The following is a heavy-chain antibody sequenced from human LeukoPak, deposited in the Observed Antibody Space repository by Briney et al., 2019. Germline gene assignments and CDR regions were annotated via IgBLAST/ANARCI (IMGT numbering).Heavy chain of an antibody. CDR2: IYPGDSDT. CDR1: GYSFTSYW. D-gene: IGHD1-26*01. V-gene: IGHV5-51*01. CDR3: ARTSGSYLYSYYSMDV. J-gene: IGHJ6*03. Sequence: PGESLKTSLKGSGYSFTSYWIGWVRQMPGKGLEWMGIIYPGDSDTRYSPSFQGQVTISADKSISTAYLQWSSLKASDTAMYCCARTSGSYLYSYYSMDVWGKLTTVTVSS.